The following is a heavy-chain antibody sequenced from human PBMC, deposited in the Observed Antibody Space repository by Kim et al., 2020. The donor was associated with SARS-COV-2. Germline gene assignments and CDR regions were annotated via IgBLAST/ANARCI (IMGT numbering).Heavy chain of an antibody. CDR1: GFTFSSYA. CDR2: ISGSGGST. Sequence: GGSLRLSCAXSGFTFSSYAMSWVRQAPGKGLEWVSAISGSGGSTYYADSVKGRFTISRDNSKNTLYLQMNSLRAEDTAVYYCAKSSSGWYSNLGYYYYGMDVWGQGTTVTVSS. J-gene: IGHJ6*02. D-gene: IGHD6-19*01. CDR3: AKSSSGWYSNLGYYYYGMDV. V-gene: IGHV3-23*01.